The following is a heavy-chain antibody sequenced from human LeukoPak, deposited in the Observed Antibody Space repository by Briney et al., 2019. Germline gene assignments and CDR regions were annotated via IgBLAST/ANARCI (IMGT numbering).Heavy chain of an antibody. J-gene: IGHJ4*01. D-gene: IGHD2-8*02. CDR2: IAHHGNNK. V-gene: IGHV3-30*02. Sequence: GGSLRLSCAASGFTFSRSAMHWVRQGPGKGLEWVAYIAHHGNNKYYADSVKGRFTISRDNSRGTLFLQMNSLRVDDTAVYYCAKDGSWSCTDWGQGTLVRVSS. CDR1: GFTFSRSA. CDR3: AKDGSWSCTD.